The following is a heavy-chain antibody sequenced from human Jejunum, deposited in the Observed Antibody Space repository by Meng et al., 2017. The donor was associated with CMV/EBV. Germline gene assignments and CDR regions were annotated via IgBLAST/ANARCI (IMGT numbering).Heavy chain of an antibody. CDR1: GFTFGNYA. D-gene: IGHD3-10*01. CDR2: LSSSGGNT. CDR3: VKGRGSETSSGDY. Sequence: EGALLESGGGLVQPGGSLRLSCAASGFTFGNYAMTWVRQASGKGLEWVSVLSSSGGNTYYADSVKGRFTISRDNSKSTLYLQMDSLRAEDTAIYYCVKGRGSETSSGDYWGQGTLVTVSS. J-gene: IGHJ4*02. V-gene: IGHV3-23*01.